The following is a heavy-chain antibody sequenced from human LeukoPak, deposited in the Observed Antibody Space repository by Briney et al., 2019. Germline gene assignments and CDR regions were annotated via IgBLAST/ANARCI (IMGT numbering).Heavy chain of an antibody. V-gene: IGHV4-4*02. CDR3: ARLRLSGGSFSVGWFDP. D-gene: IGHD1-26*01. CDR1: DEVITSNNW. Sequence: SETLSLTCTVSDEVITSNNWWSWVRQSPGKGLEWIGEIFHSGTTRYKASLESRVTMLLDKSKNQFSLRLNSVTAADTAAYFCARLRLSGGSFSVGWFDPWGPGIQVTVSS. J-gene: IGHJ5*02. CDR2: IFHSGTT.